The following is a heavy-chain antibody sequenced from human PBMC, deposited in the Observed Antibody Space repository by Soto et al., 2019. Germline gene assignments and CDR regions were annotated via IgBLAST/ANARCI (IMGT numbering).Heavy chain of an antibody. Sequence: QVQLVQSGAEVKKPGASVKVSCKASGYTFTSYYMHWVRQAPGQGLEWMGIINPSGGSTSYAQKCQGRVAMSRDTYTSTVYMELSSLGSEDTAVYYCGRDQTLIAAAGAFDYWGQGTLVTVSS. D-gene: IGHD6-13*01. CDR2: INPSGGST. V-gene: IGHV1-46*03. J-gene: IGHJ4*02. CDR3: GRDQTLIAAAGAFDY. CDR1: GYTFTSYY.